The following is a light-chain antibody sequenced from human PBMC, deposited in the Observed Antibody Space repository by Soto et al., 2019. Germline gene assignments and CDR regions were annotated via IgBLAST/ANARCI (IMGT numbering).Light chain of an antibody. CDR1: SSNIGDNY. CDR3: TSWDSSLHGAV. Sequence: QSVLTQPPSVSAAPGQQVTISCSGSSSNIGDNYVSWYQQFPGTAPKLLIYDNNKRPSGIPDRFSGSKSGTSATLGITGLQTGDEADYFCTSWDSSLHGAVFGTGTKVTVL. V-gene: IGLV1-51*01. CDR2: DNN. J-gene: IGLJ1*01.